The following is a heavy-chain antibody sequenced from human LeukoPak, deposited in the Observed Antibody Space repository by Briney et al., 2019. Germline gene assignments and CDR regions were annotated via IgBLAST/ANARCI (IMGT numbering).Heavy chain of an antibody. Sequence: GRSLRLSCAASGFTLSGYGRHWGRQAPGKGLGWGSVISYDVSNKYYADSVKGGSTIAREKSKNTPYLQKNRLRAEDTAVSYCANARTVPLNSAAPGYWGQGTLVTVSA. D-gene: IGHD2-15*01. CDR3: ANARTVPLNSAAPGY. J-gene: IGHJ1*01. CDR2: ISYDVSNK. CDR1: GFTLSGYG. V-gene: IGHV3-30*18.